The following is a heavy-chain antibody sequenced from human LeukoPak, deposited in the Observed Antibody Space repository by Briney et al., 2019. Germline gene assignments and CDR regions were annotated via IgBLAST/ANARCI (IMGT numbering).Heavy chain of an antibody. V-gene: IGHV4-59*01. CDR2: HYYSGST. D-gene: IGHD5-24*01. Sequence: SETLSLTCTVSGGSMRSYYWTWIRQPPGKGLEWIGYHYYSGSTNYNPSLKSRVTISVDTSKNQFSLKLKSVTAADTAVYYCARAPLEPVARFDYWGQGTLVTVSS. CDR3: ARAPLEPVARFDY. J-gene: IGHJ4*02. CDR1: GGSMRSYY.